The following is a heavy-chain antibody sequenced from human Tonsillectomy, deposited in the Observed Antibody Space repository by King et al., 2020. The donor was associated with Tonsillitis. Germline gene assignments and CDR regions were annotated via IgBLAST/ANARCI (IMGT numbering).Heavy chain of an antibody. CDR2: ISYDGSEK. D-gene: IGHD2-21*01. CDR3: AKDVGVINSDRSGGAFDI. V-gene: IGHV3-30*18. Sequence: VQLVESGGGVVQPGRSLRLSCAASGFSFFNYGMHWVRQAPGKGLEWVAVISYDGSEKFYADSVKGRFTISRDNSRNTLYLQVNSLRAQDTAVYYCAKDVGVINSDRSGGAFDIWGQGTVVTVSS. CDR1: GFSFFNYG. J-gene: IGHJ3*02.